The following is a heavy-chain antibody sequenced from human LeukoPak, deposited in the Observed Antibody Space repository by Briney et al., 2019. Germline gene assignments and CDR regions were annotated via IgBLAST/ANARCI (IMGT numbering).Heavy chain of an antibody. J-gene: IGHJ5*02. V-gene: IGHV1-2*02. Sequence: ASVKVSCKASGYTFTCYYMHWVRQAPGQGLEWMGWINPNSGGTNYAQKFQGRVTMTRDTSISTAYMELSRLRSDDTAVYYCARDEQWDTINWFDPWGQGTLVAVSS. D-gene: IGHD3-3*01. CDR1: GYTFTCYY. CDR2: INPNSGGT. CDR3: ARDEQWDTINWFDP.